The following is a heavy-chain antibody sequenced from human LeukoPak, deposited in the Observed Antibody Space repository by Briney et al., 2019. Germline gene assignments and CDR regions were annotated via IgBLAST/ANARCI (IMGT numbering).Heavy chain of an antibody. J-gene: IGHJ4*02. CDR2: INHSGST. D-gene: IGHD2-15*01. CDR3: ALTGYCSGGSCYFDY. V-gene: IGHV4-34*01. CDR1: GGSFSGYY. Sequence: SETLSLTCAVYGGSFSGYYWSWIRQPPGKGLEWIGEINHSGSTNYNPSLKSRVTISVDTSKNQFSLKLSSVTAADTAVYYCALTGYCSGGSCYFDYWGQGTLVTVSS.